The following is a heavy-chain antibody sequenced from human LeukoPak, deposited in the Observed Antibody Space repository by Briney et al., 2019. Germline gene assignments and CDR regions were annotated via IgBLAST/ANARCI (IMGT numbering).Heavy chain of an antibody. CDR1: GGSISSSSYY. Sequence: PSETLSLTCTVPGGSISSSSYYWGWIRQPPGKGLEWIGSIYYSGSTYYNPSLKSRVTISVDTSKNQFSLKLSSVTAADTAVYYCARGVMLFSFDYWGQGTLVTVSS. V-gene: IGHV4-39*01. J-gene: IGHJ4*02. CDR2: IYYSGST. D-gene: IGHD2-21*01. CDR3: ARGVMLFSFDY.